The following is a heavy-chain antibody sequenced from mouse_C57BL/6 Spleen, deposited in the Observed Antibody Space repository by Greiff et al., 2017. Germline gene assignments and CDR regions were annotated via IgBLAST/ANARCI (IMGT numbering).Heavy chain of an antibody. CDR2: IDPSDSET. Sequence: VQLQQPGAELVRPGSSVKLSCKASGYTFTSYWMHWVKQRPIQGLEWIGNIDPSDSETHYNQKFKDKATLTVDKSSSTAYMQLSGLTSEDSAVYYCARGDYYGSSLDYWGQGTTLTVSS. CDR1: GYTFTSYW. CDR3: ARGDYYGSSLDY. D-gene: IGHD1-1*01. J-gene: IGHJ2*01. V-gene: IGHV1-52*01.